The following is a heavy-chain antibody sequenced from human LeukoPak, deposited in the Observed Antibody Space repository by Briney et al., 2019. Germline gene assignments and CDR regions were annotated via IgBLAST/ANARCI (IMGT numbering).Heavy chain of an antibody. CDR3: ARLAGGGSYLGEDY. D-gene: IGHD1-26*01. CDR2: INPNSGGT. Sequence: ASVKVSCKASGYTFTGYYMHWVRQAHGQGLEWMGRINPNSGGTNYAQKFQGRVTMTRDTSISTAYMELSRLRSDDTAVYYCARLAGGGSYLGEDYWGQGTLVTVSS. CDR1: GYTFTGYY. J-gene: IGHJ4*02. V-gene: IGHV1-2*06.